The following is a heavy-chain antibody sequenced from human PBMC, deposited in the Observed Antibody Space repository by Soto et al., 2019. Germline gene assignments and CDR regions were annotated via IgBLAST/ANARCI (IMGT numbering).Heavy chain of an antibody. CDR1: GYTFTSYG. D-gene: IGHD1-20*01. Sequence: ASVKVSCKASGYTFTSYGISWVRQAPGQGLEWMGWISAYNGNTNYAQKLQGRVTMTTDTSTSTAYMELRSLRSDDTAVYYCARVDGNWNHAAFDIWGQGTMVTVSS. CDR3: ARVDGNWNHAAFDI. V-gene: IGHV1-18*01. CDR2: ISAYNGNT. J-gene: IGHJ3*02.